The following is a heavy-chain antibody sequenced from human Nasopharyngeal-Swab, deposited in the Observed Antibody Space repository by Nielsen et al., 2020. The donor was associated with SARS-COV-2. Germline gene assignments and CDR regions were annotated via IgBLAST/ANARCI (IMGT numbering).Heavy chain of an antibody. CDR3: ARGVGVDDFWSGRFDY. J-gene: IGHJ4*02. CDR1: GFTFSSYA. D-gene: IGHD3-3*01. V-gene: IGHV3-53*01. CDR2: IYSAGQT. Sequence: GESLKISCVASGFTFSSYAMTWVRQAPGKGLEWVSVIYSAGQTNYADSAKGRFTISRDNSKNTLYLQMNSLRAEDTAVYYCARGVGVDDFWSGRFDYWGQGTLVTVSS.